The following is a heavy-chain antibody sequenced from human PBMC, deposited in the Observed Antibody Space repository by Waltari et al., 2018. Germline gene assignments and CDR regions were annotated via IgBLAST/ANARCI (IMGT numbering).Heavy chain of an antibody. CDR2: ISGSGGST. Sequence: EVQLLESGGGLVQPGGSLRLSCAASGFTFSSYAMSWVRQAPGKGLEWVSAISGSGGSTYYADSVKGRFTISRDNSKNTLYLQMNSLRAEDTAVYYCAKWFVGVGGYSDWYFDLWGRGTLVTVSS. V-gene: IGHV3-23*01. CDR3: AKWFVGVGGYSDWYFDL. D-gene: IGHD2-21*01. J-gene: IGHJ2*01. CDR1: GFTFSSYA.